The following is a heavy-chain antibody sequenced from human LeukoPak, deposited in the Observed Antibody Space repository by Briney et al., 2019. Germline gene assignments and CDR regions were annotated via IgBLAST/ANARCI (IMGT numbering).Heavy chain of an antibody. CDR2: ISGSGGST. D-gene: IGHD2-2*01. CDR1: GFTFSSYA. Sequence: GGSPRLSCAASGFTFSSYAMSWVRQAPGKGLEWVSAISGSGGSTYYADSVKGRFTISRDNSKNTLYLQMSSLRAEDTAVYYCAKDYCSSTSCPSDVWGKGTTVTVSS. CDR3: AKDYCSSTSCPSDV. J-gene: IGHJ6*04. V-gene: IGHV3-23*01.